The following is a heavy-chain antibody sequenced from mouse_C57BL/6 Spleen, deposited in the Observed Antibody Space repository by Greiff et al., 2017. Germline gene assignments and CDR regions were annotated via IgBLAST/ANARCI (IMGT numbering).Heavy chain of an antibody. CDR1: GYTFTSYW. CDR2: IHPNSGST. J-gene: IGHJ4*01. Sequence: QVQLQQPGAELVKPGASVKLSCKASGYTFTSYWMHWVKQRPGQGLEWIGMIHPNSGSTNYNEKFKSKATLTVDKSSSTAYMQLSSLTSEDSAVYYCAFYYGSSYGDYYAMDYWGQGTSVTVSS. V-gene: IGHV1-64*01. CDR3: AFYYGSSYGDYYAMDY. D-gene: IGHD1-1*01.